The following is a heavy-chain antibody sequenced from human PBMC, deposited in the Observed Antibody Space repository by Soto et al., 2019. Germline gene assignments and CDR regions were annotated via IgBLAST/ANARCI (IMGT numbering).Heavy chain of an antibody. CDR3: ARSIVVVTALDY. D-gene: IGHD2-21*02. V-gene: IGHV1-3*01. J-gene: IGHJ4*02. Sequence: ASVEVSCKACGYTFTSYAMHWVRQAPGQRLEWMGWINAGNGNTKYSQKFQGRVTITRDTSASTAYMELSSLRSEDTAVYYCARSIVVVTALDYWGQGTLVTVSS. CDR1: GYTFTSYA. CDR2: INAGNGNT.